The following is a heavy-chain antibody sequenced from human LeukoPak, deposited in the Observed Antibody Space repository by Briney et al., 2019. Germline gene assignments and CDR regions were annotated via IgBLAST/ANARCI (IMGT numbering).Heavy chain of an antibody. J-gene: IGHJ4*02. D-gene: IGHD3-3*01. CDR3: ASFRRGDFWSGYYYFDY. V-gene: IGHV4-59*01. CDR2: IYYSGST. CDR1: GGSISSYY. Sequence: PSETLSLTCTVSGGSISSYYWSWIRQPPGKGLEWIGYIYYSGSTNYNPSLKSRVTISVDTSKNQFSLKLSSVTAADTAVYYCASFRRGDFWSGYYYFDYWGQGTLVTVSS.